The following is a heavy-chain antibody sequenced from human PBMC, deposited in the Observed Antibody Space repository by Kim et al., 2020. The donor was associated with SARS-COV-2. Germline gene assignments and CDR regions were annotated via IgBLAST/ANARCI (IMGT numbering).Heavy chain of an antibody. Sequence: SGPTLVNPTQTLTLTCSFSGFSLNTTGVGVGWIRQPPGKALEWLALIFWDDDKRYSPSLRSRLTVTKDTSKNQVALTMTNMDPADTATYYCAHSYGYHDSAYFPGWFGPWGQGTLVTVSS. V-gene: IGHV2-5*02. J-gene: IGHJ5*02. D-gene: IGHD3-22*01. CDR3: AHSYGYHDSAYFPGWFGP. CDR1: GFSLNTTGVG. CDR2: IFWDDDK.